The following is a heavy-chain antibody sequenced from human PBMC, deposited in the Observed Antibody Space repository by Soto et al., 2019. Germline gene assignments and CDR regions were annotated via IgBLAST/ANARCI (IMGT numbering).Heavy chain of an antibody. CDR3: ARRGRVAVAEAEVDI. V-gene: IGHV1-69*12. D-gene: IGHD6-19*01. CDR1: GGTFSSYA. CDR2: ISPIFGTA. J-gene: IGHJ3*02. Sequence: QVQLVQSGAEVKKPASSVKVSCKASGGTFSSYAISWVRQAPGQGLEWMGGISPIFGTANYAQRFQGRVTITADESTSTAYMELSSLRSEDTALYYCARRGRVAVAEAEVDIWGQGTMVTVSS.